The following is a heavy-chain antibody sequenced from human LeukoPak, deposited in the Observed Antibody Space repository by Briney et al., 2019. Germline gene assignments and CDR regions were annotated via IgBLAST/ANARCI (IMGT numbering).Heavy chain of an antibody. CDR2: IYHSGST. J-gene: IGHJ6*04. Sequence: RSSQTLSLTCAVSGGFISSGGYSWSWIRQPPGKGLEWIGYIYHSGSTYYNPSLKSRVTISVDRSKNQFSLKLSSVTAADTAVYYCARGKVWFGELISLYYYYGMDVWGKGTTVTVSS. V-gene: IGHV4-30-2*01. CDR1: GGFISSGGYS. CDR3: ARGKVWFGELISLYYYYGMDV. D-gene: IGHD3-10*01.